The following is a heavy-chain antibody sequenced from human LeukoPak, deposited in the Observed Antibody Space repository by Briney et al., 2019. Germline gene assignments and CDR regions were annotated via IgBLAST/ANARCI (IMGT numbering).Heavy chain of an antibody. V-gene: IGHV3-11*01. CDR2: ISSSGSTI. Sequence: GGSLRLSCAASGFTFSDYYMSWIRQAPGKGLEWVSYISSSGSTIYYADSVKGRFTISRDNAKNSLYLQMNSLRAEDTALYYCARVVATYDYYYYMDVWGKGTTVTVSS. CDR3: ARVVATYDYYYYMDV. CDR1: GFTFSDYY. J-gene: IGHJ6*03. D-gene: IGHD5-12*01.